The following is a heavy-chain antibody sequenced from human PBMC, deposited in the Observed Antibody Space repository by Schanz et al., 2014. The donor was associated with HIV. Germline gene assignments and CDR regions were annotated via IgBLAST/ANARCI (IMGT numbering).Heavy chain of an antibody. CDR3: ARDLRVVPAASDNWFDP. D-gene: IGHD2-2*01. Sequence: QVQLVQSGTEVAQPGASVKVSCKASGYTFSRSAISWVRQAPGQGLEWMGWISGKNGETNYAQNFQGRVTMTTDTSASTTYMELTSLRSDDTAVYYCARDLRVVPAASDNWFDPWGQGTLVTVSS. J-gene: IGHJ5*02. CDR2: ISGKNGET. V-gene: IGHV1-18*01. CDR1: GYTFSRSA.